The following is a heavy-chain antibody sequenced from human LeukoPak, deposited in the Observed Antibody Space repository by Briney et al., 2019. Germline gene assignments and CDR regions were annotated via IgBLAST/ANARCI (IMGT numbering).Heavy chain of an antibody. Sequence: GGSLRLSCAASGFTFSSYSMNWVRQAPGKGLEWVSSISSSSSYIYYADSAKGRFTISRDNAKNSLYLQMNSLRAEDTAVYYCARHPSDYWGQGTLVTVSS. CDR3: ARHPSDY. J-gene: IGHJ4*02. CDR1: GFTFSSYS. V-gene: IGHV3-21*01. CDR2: ISSSSSYI.